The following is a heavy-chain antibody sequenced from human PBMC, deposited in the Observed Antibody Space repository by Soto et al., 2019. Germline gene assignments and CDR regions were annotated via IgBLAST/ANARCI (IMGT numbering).Heavy chain of an antibody. Sequence: ASVKVSCKASGYTFTSYAMHWVRQAPGQRLEWMGWINAGNGNTKYSQKFQGRVTITRDTSASTAYMELSSLRSEDTAVYYCARETSIAVAGIDYWGQGTLVTVSS. CDR3: ARETSIAVAGIDY. D-gene: IGHD6-19*01. V-gene: IGHV1-3*01. CDR1: GYTFTSYA. CDR2: INAGNGNT. J-gene: IGHJ4*02.